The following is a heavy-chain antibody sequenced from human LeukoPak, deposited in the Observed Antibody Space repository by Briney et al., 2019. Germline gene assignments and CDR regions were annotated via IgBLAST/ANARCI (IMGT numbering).Heavy chain of an antibody. J-gene: IGHJ4*02. CDR3: ASGGGRDDYGDYYLFDY. V-gene: IGHV1-2*02. D-gene: IGHD4-17*01. CDR2: INPNSGGA. CDR1: GYTFTGYY. Sequence: ASVKVSCKASGYTFTGYYMHWVRQAPEQGLEWMGWINPNSGGANYAQKFQGRVTMTRDTSISTAYMELSRLRSDDTAVYYCASGGGRDDYGDYYLFDYWGQGTLVTVSS.